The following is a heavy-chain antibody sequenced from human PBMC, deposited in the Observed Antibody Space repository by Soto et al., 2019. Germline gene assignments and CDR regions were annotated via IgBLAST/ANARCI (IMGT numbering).Heavy chain of an antibody. CDR1: GYTFTSYA. CDR3: ERVGHYAGFDP. J-gene: IGHJ5*02. Sequence: ASVKVSCNASGYTFTSYAMHWVSQAPGQRLEWMGWINAGNGNTKYSQKFQGRVTITRDTSASTAYMELSSLRSEDTAVYYCERVGHYAGFDPWGQGILVTVS. CDR2: INAGNGNT. V-gene: IGHV1-3*01. D-gene: IGHD2-2*01.